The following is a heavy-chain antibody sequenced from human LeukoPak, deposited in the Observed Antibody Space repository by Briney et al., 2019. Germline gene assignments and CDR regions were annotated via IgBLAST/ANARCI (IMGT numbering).Heavy chain of an antibody. V-gene: IGHV4-59*01. CDR3: ARETSITIFGVVTATYDAFDI. J-gene: IGHJ3*02. Sequence: SETLSLTCTVSGGSISSYYWSWIRQPPGKGLEWIGYIYYSGSTNYNPPLKSRVTISVDTSKNQFSLKLSSVTAADTAVYYCARETSITIFGVVTATYDAFDIWGQGTMVTVSS. CDR2: IYYSGST. CDR1: GGSISSYY. D-gene: IGHD3-3*01.